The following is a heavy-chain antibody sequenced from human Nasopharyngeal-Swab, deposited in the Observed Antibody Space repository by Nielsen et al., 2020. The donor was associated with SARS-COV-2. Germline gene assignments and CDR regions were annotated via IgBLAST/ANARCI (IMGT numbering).Heavy chain of an antibody. CDR3: ARVVTGYLQCDS. CDR1: GYSIRSDSY. CDR2: MYHSGTT. J-gene: IGHJ4*02. D-gene: IGHD3-9*01. Sequence: SETLSLTCTVSGYSIRSDSYWGWIRQPPGKGLEWIGYMYHSGTTYYNPSLKSRVTISRDTSKNQLSLTLTSVTAADTGVYYCARVVTGYLQCDSWGRGSLVTVSS. V-gene: IGHV4-38-2*02.